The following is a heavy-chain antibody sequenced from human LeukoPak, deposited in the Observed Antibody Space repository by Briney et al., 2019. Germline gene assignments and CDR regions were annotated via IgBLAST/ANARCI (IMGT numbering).Heavy chain of an antibody. CDR3: ARVGASGSFRHFDY. D-gene: IGHD1-26*01. CDR1: GFTFSSNT. V-gene: IGHV3-48*04. CDR2: ISSSSSSI. Sequence: GGSLRLSCAASGFTFSSNTMNWVRQAPGKGLEWVSYISSSSSSIYYADSVKGRFTISRDNAKNALYLQMSSLRAEDTAVYYCARVGASGSFRHFDYWGQGTLVSVSS. J-gene: IGHJ4*02.